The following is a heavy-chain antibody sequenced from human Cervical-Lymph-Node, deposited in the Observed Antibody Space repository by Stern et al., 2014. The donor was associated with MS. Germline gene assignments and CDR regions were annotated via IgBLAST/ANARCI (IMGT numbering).Heavy chain of an antibody. V-gene: IGHV1-24*01. CDR2: LDPADGET. CDR3: TTTEFDP. J-gene: IGHJ5*02. Sequence: QVQLVESGAEVKKPGTSVKVSCRASGHTLTEISIHWVRQTPGKGLEWMGGLDPADGETIYAQNFQGRVTMTEDTSPDTAYMELSSLRSDDTAVYYCTTTEFDPWGQGTLVTVSS. CDR1: GHTLTEIS.